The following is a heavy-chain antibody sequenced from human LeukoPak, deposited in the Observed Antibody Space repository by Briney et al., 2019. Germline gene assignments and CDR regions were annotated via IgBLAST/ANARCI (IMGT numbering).Heavy chain of an antibody. CDR1: GGTFSSYA. D-gene: IGHD3-22*01. J-gene: IGHJ3*02. CDR3: ARHGLGGYYDSSGSMNTGDAFDI. CDR2: IIPIFGTA. Sequence: SVKVSCKASGGTFSSYAISWVRQAPGQGLEWMGGIIPIFGTANYAQKFQGRVTITADKSTSTAYMELSSLRSEDTAVYYCARHGLGGYYDSSGSMNTGDAFDIWGQGTMVTVSS. V-gene: IGHV1-69*06.